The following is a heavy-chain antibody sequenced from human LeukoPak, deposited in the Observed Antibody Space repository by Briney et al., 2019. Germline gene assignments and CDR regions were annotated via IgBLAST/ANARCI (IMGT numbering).Heavy chain of an antibody. CDR2: IAYDGTNK. D-gene: IGHD5-12*01. J-gene: IGHJ4*02. CDR1: GFTFISYA. CDR3: ARGPGMYSGNDYDFDY. V-gene: IGHV3-30-3*01. Sequence: GGSLRLSFAASGFTFISYAMHCARQDPGKGLEWVELIAYDGTNKYYADSVKGRFTISRDNSKNTLYLQINSLRPEDTAVYYCARGPGMYSGNDYDFDYWGQGTLVTVSS.